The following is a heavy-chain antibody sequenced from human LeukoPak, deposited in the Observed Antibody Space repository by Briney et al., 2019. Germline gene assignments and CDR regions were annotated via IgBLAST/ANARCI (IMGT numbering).Heavy chain of an antibody. V-gene: IGHV1-69*13. CDR1: GGTLSSHG. J-gene: IGHJ4*02. CDR2: IIPIFVTT. D-gene: IGHD6-19*01. CDR3: AKAQFAGTEEPGFYDY. Sequence: SGKLSCKASGGTLSSHGITWVRQAPGQGLEWMGAIIPIFVTTKYAQKFQGRVTITAGESTSTAYMELSSLRSEDTTVYYCAKAQFAGTEEPGFYDYWGQGTVVTVSS.